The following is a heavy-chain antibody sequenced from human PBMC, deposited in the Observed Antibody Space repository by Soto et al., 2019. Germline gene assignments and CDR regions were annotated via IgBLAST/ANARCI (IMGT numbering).Heavy chain of an antibody. CDR3: AGGCFWRGQNCFVT. Sequence: SETLSLTCTVSGGSISSYYWSWIRQPPGKGLVWIGYIYYSGSTNYNPSLKSRVTISVDTSKNQFSLKLSSVTAADTAVYYCAGGCFWRGQNCFVTGCQGTLVTVSS. V-gene: IGHV4-59*01. J-gene: IGHJ5*02. CDR2: IYYSGST. D-gene: IGHD3-3*01. CDR1: GGSISSYY.